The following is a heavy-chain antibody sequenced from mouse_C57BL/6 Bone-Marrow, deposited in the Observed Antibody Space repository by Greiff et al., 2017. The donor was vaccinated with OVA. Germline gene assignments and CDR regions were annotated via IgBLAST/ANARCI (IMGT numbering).Heavy chain of an antibody. Sequence: EVKVVESGGDLVKPGGSLKLSCAASGFTFSSYGMSWVRQTPDKRLEWVATISSGGSYTYYPDSVKGRFTISRDNAKNTLYLQMSSLKSEDTAMYYCASVTWGQGTSVTVSS. CDR1: GFTFSSYG. CDR2: ISSGGSYT. V-gene: IGHV5-6*01. D-gene: IGHD2-1*01. J-gene: IGHJ4*01. CDR3: ASVT.